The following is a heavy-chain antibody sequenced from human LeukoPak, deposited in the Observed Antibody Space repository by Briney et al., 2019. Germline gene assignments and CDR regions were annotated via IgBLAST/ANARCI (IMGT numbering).Heavy chain of an antibody. D-gene: IGHD3-10*01. J-gene: IGHJ6*03. CDR3: ARVPIPELLWVGEEQGGYYYYYMDV. CDR1: GYTFTSYG. Sequence: ASVKDSCKASGYTFTSYGISWVRQAPGKGLEWMGWISAYNGNTNYAQKLQGRVTMTTHTSTSTAYMELRSLRSDGTAVYYCARVPIPELLWVGEEQGGYYYYYMDVWGKGTTVTISS. V-gene: IGHV1-18*01. CDR2: ISAYNGNT.